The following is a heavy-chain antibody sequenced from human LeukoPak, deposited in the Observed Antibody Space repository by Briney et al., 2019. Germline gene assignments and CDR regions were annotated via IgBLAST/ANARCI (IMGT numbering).Heavy chain of an antibody. J-gene: IGHJ6*03. CDR2: INWNGGST. V-gene: IGHV3-20*04. CDR3: ARRGLGRYYMDV. CDR1: GLTFSNYG. D-gene: IGHD3-16*01. Sequence: AGGSLRLSCAASGLTFSNYGMSWVRQAPGKGLEWVSGINWNGGSTGYADSVKGRFTISRDNAKNSLYLQMNSLRAEDMALYYCARRGLGRYYMDVWGKGTTVTVSS.